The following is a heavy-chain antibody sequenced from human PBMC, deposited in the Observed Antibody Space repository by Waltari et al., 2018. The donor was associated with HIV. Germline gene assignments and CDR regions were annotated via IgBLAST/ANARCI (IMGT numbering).Heavy chain of an antibody. CDR3: ARPARDIGGGSNFDS. V-gene: IGHV4-39*01. CDR1: GGSISSDNAY. CDR2: IFYPGGT. D-gene: IGHD2-15*01. J-gene: IGHJ4*02. Sequence: QLQLQESGPGLVKASETLSLTCTVSGGSISSDNAYWGWIRQPPGKGLGGLGNIFYPGGTYYNPALKSRLTMSVDTSKNQFSLKLSSVTAADTALYYCARPARDIGGGSNFDSWGQGTLVTVSS.